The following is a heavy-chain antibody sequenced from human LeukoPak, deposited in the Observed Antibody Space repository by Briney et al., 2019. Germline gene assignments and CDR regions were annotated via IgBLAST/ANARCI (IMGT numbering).Heavy chain of an antibody. J-gene: IGHJ1*01. CDR2: IRYDGSNK. V-gene: IGHV3-30*02. D-gene: IGHD3-22*01. Sequence: GGSLRLSCAASGFTFSSYGMHWVRQAPGKGLEWVAFIRYDGSNKYYADSVKGRFTISRDNSKNTLYLQMNSLRAEDTAVYYCARDYYDSSGYSRFQHWGQGTLVTVSS. CDR3: ARDYYDSSGYSRFQH. CDR1: GFTFSSYG.